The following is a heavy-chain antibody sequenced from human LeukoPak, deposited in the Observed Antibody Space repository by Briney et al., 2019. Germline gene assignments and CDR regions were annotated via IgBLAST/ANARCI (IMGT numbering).Heavy chain of an antibody. V-gene: IGHV3-7*01. J-gene: IGHJ4*02. Sequence: PGGSLRLSCAASGFTFSRYWMTWVRQAPGTGLEWVANIKQDGSEKNYVDSVKGRFTISRDNAKNSLYLQMNSLRAEDTAVYYCARDTAVAGLNDNWGQGTLVTVSS. CDR1: GFTFSRYW. CDR3: ARDTAVAGLNDN. CDR2: IKQDGSEK. D-gene: IGHD6-19*01.